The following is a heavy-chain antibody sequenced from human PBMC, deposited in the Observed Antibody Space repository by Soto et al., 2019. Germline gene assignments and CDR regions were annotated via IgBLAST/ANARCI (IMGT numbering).Heavy chain of an antibody. V-gene: IGHV1-46*01. CDR2: INPSGGST. D-gene: IGHD5-12*01. Sequence: ASVKVSCKASGYTFSSYYMHWVRQAPGQGLEWMGTINPSGGSTSYAQKFQGRVTMTRDTSTSTVYMELSSLRSEDTAVYYCARETLSGGSVLYYYGMDVWGQGTTVTVSS. CDR1: GYTFSSYY. CDR3: ARETLSGGSVLYYYGMDV. J-gene: IGHJ6*02.